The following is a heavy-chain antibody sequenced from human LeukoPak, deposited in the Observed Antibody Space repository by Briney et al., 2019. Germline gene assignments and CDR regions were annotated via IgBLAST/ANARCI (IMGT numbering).Heavy chain of an antibody. CDR3: ARGYNAGWFDY. Sequence: AGGSLRLSCAASGFTFSSFTTHWVRQAPGKGLEWVAVISSDGTIQSYADSVEDRFTISRDNPNNTLFLHMNSLRPEDTAIYYCARGYNAGWFDYWGQGTLVTVSS. CDR2: ISSDGTIQ. J-gene: IGHJ4*02. V-gene: IGHV3-30*04. CDR1: GFTFSSFT. D-gene: IGHD6-19*01.